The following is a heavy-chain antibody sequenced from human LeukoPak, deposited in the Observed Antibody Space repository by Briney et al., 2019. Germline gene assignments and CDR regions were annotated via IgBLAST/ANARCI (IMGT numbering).Heavy chain of an antibody. D-gene: IGHD2-21*02. V-gene: IGHV3-48*03. CDR3: ARDWGRYCGGDCYSGAFDI. CDR1: GFTFSSYE. Sequence: GGSLRLSCAASGFTFSSYEMNWVRQAPGKGLEWVSYISSSGSTIYYADSVKGRFTISRDNAKNSLYLQMNSLRAEDTAVYYRARDWGRYCGGDCYSGAFDIWGQGTMVTVSS. CDR2: ISSSGSTI. J-gene: IGHJ3*02.